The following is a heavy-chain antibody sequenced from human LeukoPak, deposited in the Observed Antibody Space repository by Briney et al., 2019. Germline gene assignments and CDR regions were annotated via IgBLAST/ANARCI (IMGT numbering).Heavy chain of an antibody. CDR2: IIPILGIA. Sequence: ASVKVSCKASGGTFSSYAISWVRQAPGQGLEWMGRIIPILGIANYAQKFQGRVTITADKSTSTAYMELSSLRSDDTAVYYCARDRKLGVPAAPGAYWGQGTLVTVSS. J-gene: IGHJ4*02. V-gene: IGHV1-69*04. D-gene: IGHD2-2*01. CDR3: ARDRKLGVPAAPGAY. CDR1: GGTFSSYA.